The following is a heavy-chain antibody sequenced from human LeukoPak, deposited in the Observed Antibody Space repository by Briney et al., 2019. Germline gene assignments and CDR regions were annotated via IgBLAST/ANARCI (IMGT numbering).Heavy chain of an antibody. Sequence: GESLKISCKGSGYSFTSYWIGWVRQMPGKGLEWMGIIYPGDSDTRYSPSFQGQVTISADKSISTAYLQWSSLKASDTAMYHCASYRRDGYNFNFFDYWGQGTLVTVSS. CDR3: ASYRRDGYNFNFFDY. D-gene: IGHD5-24*01. J-gene: IGHJ4*02. CDR2: IYPGDSDT. CDR1: GYSFTSYW. V-gene: IGHV5-51*01.